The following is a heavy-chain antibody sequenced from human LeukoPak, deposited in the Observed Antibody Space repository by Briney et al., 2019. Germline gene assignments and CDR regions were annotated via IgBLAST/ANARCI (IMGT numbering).Heavy chain of an antibody. CDR2: IYYSGNT. CDR1: GDSISTSNSY. V-gene: IGHV4-39*07. J-gene: IGHJ5*02. CDR3: AREYYYGSGSYYSGGGTVNWFDP. Sequence: SETLSLTCTVSGDSISTSNSYWGWIRQPPGKGLEWIGSIYYSGNTYYNASLKSRVTISVDTSKNQFSLKLSSVTAADTAVYYCAREYYYGSGSYYSGGGTVNWFDPWGQGTLVTVSS. D-gene: IGHD3-10*01.